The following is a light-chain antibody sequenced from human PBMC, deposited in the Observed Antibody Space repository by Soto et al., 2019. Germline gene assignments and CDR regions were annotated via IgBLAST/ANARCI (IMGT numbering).Light chain of an antibody. CDR1: QSVRSF. Sequence: EIVLTQSPATLSLSPGERATLSCRASQSVRSFLAWYQQRPGQPPRLLIYDASNRATGIPARFSGSGSGADFTLTISSLEPEDFAVYYCQQRSNWPPITFGQGTRLEI. CDR3: QQRSNWPPIT. CDR2: DAS. J-gene: IGKJ5*01. V-gene: IGKV3-11*01.